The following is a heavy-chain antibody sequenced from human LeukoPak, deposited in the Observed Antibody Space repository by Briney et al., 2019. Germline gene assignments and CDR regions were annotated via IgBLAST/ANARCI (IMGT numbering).Heavy chain of an antibody. CDR1: GFTFSSYA. CDR2: ISGSGGST. D-gene: IGHD3-22*01. J-gene: IGHJ1*01. V-gene: IGHV3-23*01. CDR3: AKIAYYYDSSGYPPAEYFQH. Sequence: GGSLRLSCAASGFTFSSYAMSWVRQAPGKGLEWVSAISGSGGSTYYADSVKGRFTISRDNSKNTLYLQVNSLRAEDTAVYYCAKIAYYYDSSGYPPAEYFQHWGQGTLVTVSS.